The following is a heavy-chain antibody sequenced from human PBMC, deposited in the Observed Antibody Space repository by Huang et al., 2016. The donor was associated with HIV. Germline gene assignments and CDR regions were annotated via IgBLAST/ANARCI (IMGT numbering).Heavy chain of an antibody. V-gene: IGHV3-30*18. CDR3: AKGGSAAAVLDF. CDR2: ISYDAKKK. D-gene: IGHD6-13*01. Sequence: QVQLVESGGGVVQPGRSLRISCAASGFTFSSYGMHWVRQVPGKGLEWVAVISYDAKKKYYADSVNGRFSISRDNSKTTVYLQLNSLRLEDTAVYYCAKGGSAAAVLDFWGQGTLVTVSS. J-gene: IGHJ4*02. CDR1: GFTFSSYG.